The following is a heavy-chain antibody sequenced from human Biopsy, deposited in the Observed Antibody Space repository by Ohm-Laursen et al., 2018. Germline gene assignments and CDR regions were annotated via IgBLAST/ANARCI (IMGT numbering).Heavy chain of an antibody. CDR3: AKDKGTFNFYYYGMDV. V-gene: IGHV3-30*18. D-gene: IGHD2/OR15-2a*01. CDR2: ISYDGSKT. J-gene: IGHJ6*02. Sequence: SLRLSCTASGFSVSSYDMNWVRQAPGKGPEWVAAISYDGSKTDYGDSVKGRLNISRDNSKNTLDLQMSSLRVEDTAVYFCAKDKGTFNFYYYGMDVWGQGTTVTVSS. CDR1: GFSVSSYD.